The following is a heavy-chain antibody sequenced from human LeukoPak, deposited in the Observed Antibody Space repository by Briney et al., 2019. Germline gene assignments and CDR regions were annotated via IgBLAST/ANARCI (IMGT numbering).Heavy chain of an antibody. CDR1: GGSISRYY. J-gene: IGHJ4*02. Sequence: KPSETLSLTCTVSGGSISRYYWSWIRQPPGKGLEWIGYIYYSGSTNYNPSLKSRVTISVDTSKNQFSLKLSSVTAADTAVYYCARHDIDIAGAGLDYFDYWGQGTLVTVSS. D-gene: IGHD1-26*01. V-gene: IGHV4-59*08. CDR3: ARHDIDIAGAGLDYFDY. CDR2: IYYSGST.